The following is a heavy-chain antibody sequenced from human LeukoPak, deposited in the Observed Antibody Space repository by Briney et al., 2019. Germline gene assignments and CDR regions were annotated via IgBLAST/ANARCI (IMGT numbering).Heavy chain of an antibody. CDR1: GFTFITYE. CDR2: IGRSGSNI. J-gene: IGHJ4*02. D-gene: IGHD3-22*01. CDR3: ARDGYYDSSGYGPLFDY. Sequence: GGSLRLSCAASGFTFITYEMNWVRQAPGTGLEWVSYIGRSGSNIYYADSVKGRFTISRDNAKNSVYLQMNSLRAEDTAVYYCARDGYYDSSGYGPLFDYWGQGTLVTVSS. V-gene: IGHV3-48*03.